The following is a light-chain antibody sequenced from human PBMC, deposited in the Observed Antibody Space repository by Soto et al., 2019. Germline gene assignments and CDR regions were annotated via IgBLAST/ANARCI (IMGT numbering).Light chain of an antibody. Sequence: EIVLTQSPGTLSLSPGERATLSCRASQSVSSSYLAWYQQKPGQAPRLLIYVASSRATGIPDWVSGSGSGTDFTLTISRLEPEEFAVYYCQQYCSSPPITFGQGTRLEIK. J-gene: IGKJ5*01. CDR3: QQYCSSPPIT. V-gene: IGKV3-20*01. CDR2: VAS. CDR1: QSVSSSY.